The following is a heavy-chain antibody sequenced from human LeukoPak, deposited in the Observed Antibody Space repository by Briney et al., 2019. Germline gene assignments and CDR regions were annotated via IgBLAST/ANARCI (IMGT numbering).Heavy chain of an antibody. Sequence: SGGSLRLSCAVSGFSFSSYWMSWVRQAPGKGLEWVANIKQDGSEKYYVDSVKGRFTISRDNAKNSLYLQMDSLRAEDTAVYYCARDKVVGATSLDYWGQGTLVTVSS. D-gene: IGHD1-26*01. V-gene: IGHV3-7*01. CDR1: GFSFSSYW. CDR3: ARDKVVGATSLDY. CDR2: IKQDGSEK. J-gene: IGHJ4*02.